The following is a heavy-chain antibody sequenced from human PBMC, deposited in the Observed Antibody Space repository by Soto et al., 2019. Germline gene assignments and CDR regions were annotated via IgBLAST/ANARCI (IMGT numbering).Heavy chain of an antibody. CDR1: GGSISSSNW. CDR3: AGVVGGYYSAMDV. CDR2: IYHSGST. J-gene: IGHJ6*01. V-gene: IGHV4-4*02. Sequence: QVQLQESGPGLVKPSGTLSLTCAVSGGSISSSNWWSWVRQPRGKGLEWIGEIYHSGSTNYNPSLKSRVTRSVDKSKNQFLLKLSSVTAADAAVYYCAGVVGGYYSAMDVWGQGNTVTVSS. D-gene: IGHD2-2*01.